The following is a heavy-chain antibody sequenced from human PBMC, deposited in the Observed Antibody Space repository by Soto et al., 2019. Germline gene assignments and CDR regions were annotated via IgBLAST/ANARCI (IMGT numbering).Heavy chain of an antibody. V-gene: IGHV4-59*01. CDR3: ARGGTSYCGGDFYYY. CDR1: GGSISSYY. D-gene: IGHD2-21*02. Sequence: SETLSLTCTVSGGSISSYYWSWIRQPPGKGLEWIGYIYYSGSTNYNPSLKSRVTISVDTSKNQFSLKLSSVTAADTAVYYCARGGTSYCGGDFYYYWGQGTLVTVSS. J-gene: IGHJ4*02. CDR2: IYYSGST.